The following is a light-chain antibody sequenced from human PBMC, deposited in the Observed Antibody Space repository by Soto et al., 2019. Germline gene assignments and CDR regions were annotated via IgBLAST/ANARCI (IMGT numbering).Light chain of an antibody. CDR3: QQYDSPWT. CDR1: QSVSSSY. V-gene: IGKV3-20*01. Sequence: EIVLTQSPGTLSLSPGERATLSCRASQSVSSSYLAWYQQKPGQAPRLVISDTSDRATGIPDRFSGSGSGTDFTLTISRLEPEDFAVYYCQQYDSPWTFGQGTKVDI. CDR2: DTS. J-gene: IGKJ1*01.